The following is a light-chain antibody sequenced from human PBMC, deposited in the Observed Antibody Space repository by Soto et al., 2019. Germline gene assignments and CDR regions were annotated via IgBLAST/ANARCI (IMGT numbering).Light chain of an antibody. Sequence: QSVLTQPPSVSGAPGQRVTITCTGSSSNIGAGYDVHWYQQLPGTAPKLLIFADSNRPLGVPDRFSGSKSDTSASLAITGLQAEDEADYYCQSFDKYLSAVVFGGGTKVTVL. CDR2: ADS. V-gene: IGLV1-40*01. J-gene: IGLJ2*01. CDR3: QSFDKYLSAVV. CDR1: SSNIGAGYD.